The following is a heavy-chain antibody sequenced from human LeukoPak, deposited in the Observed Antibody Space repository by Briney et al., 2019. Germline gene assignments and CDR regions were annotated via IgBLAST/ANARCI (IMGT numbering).Heavy chain of an antibody. D-gene: IGHD7-27*01. J-gene: IGHJ4*02. Sequence: GESLKISCKASGYSFTSYWIGWVRHMPGKGLEWMGIIDPSDYETRYTPSFQGQVTISVDKSLTTTYLQWNSLKASDTAMYYCARQTAMGRSGDYWGQGTLVTVSS. CDR3: ARQTAMGRSGDY. CDR2: IDPSDYET. V-gene: IGHV5-51*01. CDR1: GYSFTSYW.